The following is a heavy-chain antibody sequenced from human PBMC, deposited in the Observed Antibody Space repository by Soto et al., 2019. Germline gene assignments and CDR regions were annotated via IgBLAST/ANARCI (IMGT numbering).Heavy chain of an antibody. J-gene: IGHJ1*01. Sequence: GGSLRLSCAASGFTFRKFWMHWVRQVPGKGPVWVSYISSDGTTTDYADSVKGRFTISRDNAKDTLYLQMDSLRAEDTAVYYCAIQDCTNDVCLEAAVTVGGALESWGQGTLVTVSS. V-gene: IGHV3-74*01. CDR1: GFTFRKFW. CDR3: AIQDCTNDVCLEAAVTVGGALES. CDR2: ISSDGTTT. D-gene: IGHD2-8*01.